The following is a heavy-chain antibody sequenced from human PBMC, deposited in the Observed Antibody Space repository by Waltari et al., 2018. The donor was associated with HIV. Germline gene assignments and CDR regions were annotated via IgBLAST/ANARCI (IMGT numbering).Heavy chain of an antibody. CDR1: GSSISSASYY. D-gene: IGHD6-19*01. V-gene: IGHV4-61*02. Sequence: QVQLQESGPGLLKPSQTLSLTCTVSGSSISSASYYWTWIRQSAGKGLAWIGRIYTSGSTSYNPSLKSRVSISIDTSRNQFSLKLTSVTAADTAVYYCARDDLGSGWFFDYWGPGTLVTVSS. CDR2: IYTSGST. CDR3: ARDDLGSGWFFDY. J-gene: IGHJ4*02.